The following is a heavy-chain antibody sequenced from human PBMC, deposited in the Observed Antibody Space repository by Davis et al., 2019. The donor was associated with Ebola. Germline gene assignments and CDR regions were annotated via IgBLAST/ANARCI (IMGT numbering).Heavy chain of an antibody. CDR1: GFTFSTYG. Sequence: PGGSLRLSCAASGFTFSTYGMNWVRQAPGKGLEWVSHINSDGTYIYYRDSVKGRFTISRDDAKSTLYLQMNSLRDDDTANCATDPDGWLDFDYWGQGTQVTVSS. CDR2: INSDGTYI. V-gene: IGHV3-48*02. J-gene: IGHJ4*02. D-gene: IGHD6-19*01. CDR3: DPDGWLDFDY.